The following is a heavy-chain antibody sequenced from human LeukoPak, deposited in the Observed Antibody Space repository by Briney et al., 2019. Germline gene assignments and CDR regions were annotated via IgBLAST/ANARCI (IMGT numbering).Heavy chain of an antibody. J-gene: IGHJ6*02. D-gene: IGHD2-2*01. V-gene: IGHV1-24*01. CDR2: FDPEDGET. CDR3: ATDEDQLLRNYYGMDV. Sequence: ASVKVSCKVSGYTLTELSMHWVRQAPGKGLEWMGGFDPEDGETIYAQKFQGRVTMTEDTSTDTAYMELSSLRSEDTAVYYCATDEDQLLRNYYGMDVWGQGTTVTVSS. CDR1: GYTLTELS.